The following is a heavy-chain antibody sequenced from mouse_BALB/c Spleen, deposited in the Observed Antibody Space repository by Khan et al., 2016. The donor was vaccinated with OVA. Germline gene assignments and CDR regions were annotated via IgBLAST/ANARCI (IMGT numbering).Heavy chain of an antibody. CDR1: GYTFTNYV. J-gene: IGHJ3*01. CDR2: INPHNDGT. Sequence: VQLQQSGPELVKPGASVKMSCKASGYTFTNYVTHWVKQKPGQGLEWIGYINPHNDGTRFHEKFKGKATLTSDQSSSTAYMELSSLTSEDSAVYYCAREASNCDFSFAYWGQGTLVTVSA. V-gene: IGHV1S136*01. D-gene: IGHD4-1*01. CDR3: AREASNCDFSFAY.